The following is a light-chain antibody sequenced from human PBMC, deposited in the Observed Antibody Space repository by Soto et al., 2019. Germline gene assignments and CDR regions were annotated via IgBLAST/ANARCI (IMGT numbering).Light chain of an antibody. CDR3: QERSNWPPTVS. J-gene: IGKJ3*01. V-gene: IGKV3-11*01. Sequence: EVVLTQSPATLSLSPGERATLSCRASQNIGNYLAWYQQKPGQAPRLLIYDASNRATGIPARFSGRGSGTDFTLIINSLEAEDFAVYYCQERSNWPPTVSFGPGTKVDI. CDR2: DAS. CDR1: QNIGNY.